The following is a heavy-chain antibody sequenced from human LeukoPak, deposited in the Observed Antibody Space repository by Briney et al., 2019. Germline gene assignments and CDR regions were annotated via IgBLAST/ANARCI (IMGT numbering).Heavy chain of an antibody. D-gene: IGHD4-23*01. CDR1: GGSISSYY. Sequence: SETLSLTCTVSGGSISSYYWSWIRQPAGTGLEWIGRIYTSGSTNYNPSLKSRVTMSVDTSKNQFSLKLSSVTAADTAVYYCAREEAALRWYFDAFDIWGQGTMVTVSS. CDR2: IYTSGST. CDR3: AREEAALRWYFDAFDI. J-gene: IGHJ3*02. V-gene: IGHV4-4*07.